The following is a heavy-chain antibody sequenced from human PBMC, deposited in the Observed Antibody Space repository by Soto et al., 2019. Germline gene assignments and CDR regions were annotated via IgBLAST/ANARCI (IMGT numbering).Heavy chain of an antibody. CDR1: GFTFGNFA. Sequence: QVQLVESGGGVVQPGGSLRLVCRGSGFTFGNFAMNWVRQTPGKGLEWVALIAFDGSYRYYAESLKGRVVISRDDSRNTLYLQMKSLRPEDTAVYYCAKELFEYRYGRLYNFYGLDAWGQGTTVTVTS. J-gene: IGHJ6*02. CDR2: IAFDGSYR. V-gene: IGHV3-30*18. D-gene: IGHD5-18*01. CDR3: AKELFEYRYGRLYNFYGLDA.